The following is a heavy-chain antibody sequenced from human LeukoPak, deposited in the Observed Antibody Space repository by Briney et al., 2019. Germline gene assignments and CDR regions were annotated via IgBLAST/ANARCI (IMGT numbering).Heavy chain of an antibody. J-gene: IGHJ6*02. CDR3: ARASVTMVRGLPYYYYGMDV. D-gene: IGHD3-10*01. V-gene: IGHV1-69*04. CDR2: IIPILGIA. CDR1: GGTFSSYA. Sequence: SVKVSCKASGGTFSSYAISWVRQAPGQGLEWMGRIIPILGIANYAQKFQGRVTITADKSTSTAYMELSSLRSEDTAVYYCARASVTMVRGLPYYYYGMDVWGQGTTVTVSS.